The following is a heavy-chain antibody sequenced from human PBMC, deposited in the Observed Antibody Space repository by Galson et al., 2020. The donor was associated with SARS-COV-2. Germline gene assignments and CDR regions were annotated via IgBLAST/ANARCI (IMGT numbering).Heavy chain of an antibody. CDR1: GFTFNNYA. Sequence: GESLKISCAASGFTFNNYAMIWLRQAPGKGLEWVSALSGSGSNTYYADSVKGRFTISRDNSKNTVYLQMNSLRAEDTAIYYCAKDGGGWLQLGLYYFDHWGQGTRVTVSS. V-gene: IGHV3-23*01. J-gene: IGHJ4*02. D-gene: IGHD5-12*01. CDR2: LSGSGSNT. CDR3: AKDGGGWLQLGLYYFDH.